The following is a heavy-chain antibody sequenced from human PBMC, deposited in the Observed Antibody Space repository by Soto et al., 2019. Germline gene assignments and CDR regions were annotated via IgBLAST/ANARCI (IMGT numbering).Heavy chain of an antibody. CDR3: AREGNLGRWLQPLDF. V-gene: IGHV4-61*08. Sequence: SETLSLSCTVSGGSISGGGGYWSWIRQPPGKGLEWIGYIYYNGNTYYNPSLKSRVTMSVDTSKNQFSLKLISVTAADTAKYFCAREGNLGRWLQPLDFWGQGTLVTVSS. D-gene: IGHD5-12*01. CDR2: IYYNGNT. CDR1: GGSISGGGGY. J-gene: IGHJ4*02.